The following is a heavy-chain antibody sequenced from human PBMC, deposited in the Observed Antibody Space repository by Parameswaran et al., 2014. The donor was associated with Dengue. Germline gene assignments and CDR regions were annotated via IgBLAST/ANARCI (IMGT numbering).Heavy chain of an antibody. CDR3: ARCYGGNCYYYYGMDV. CDR2: ISSSSSTI. V-gene: IGHV3-48*02. J-gene: IGHJ6*02. Sequence: VRQMPGKGLEWVSYISSSSSTIYYADSVKGRFTISRDNAKNSLYLQMNSLRDEDTAVYYCARCYGGNCYYYYGMDVWGQGTTVTVSS. D-gene: IGHD4-23*01.